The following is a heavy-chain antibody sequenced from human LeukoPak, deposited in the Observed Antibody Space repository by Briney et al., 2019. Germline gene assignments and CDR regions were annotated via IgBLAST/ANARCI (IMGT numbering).Heavy chain of an antibody. D-gene: IGHD6-6*01. V-gene: IGHV1-18*01. Sequence: AASVKVSCKASGYTFTSYGISWVRQAPGQGLEWMGWISAYNGNTNYAQKLQGRVTMTTDTSTSTAYMELRSLRSDDTAVYYCARVGVAYSSSLPFDYWGQGTLVTVSS. CDR1: GYTFTSYG. CDR3: ARVGVAYSSSLPFDY. CDR2: ISAYNGNT. J-gene: IGHJ4*02.